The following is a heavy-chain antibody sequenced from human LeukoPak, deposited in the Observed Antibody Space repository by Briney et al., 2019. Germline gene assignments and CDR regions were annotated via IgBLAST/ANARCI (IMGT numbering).Heavy chain of an antibody. CDR2: IYPGDSDT. Sequence: GESLKISCRVFGDNLASYWIGWVRQMSGKGLEWMGIIYPGDSDTRYSPSFQGQVTISADKSISTAYLQWSSLKASDTAMYYCVRRVGNGKYDYWGQGALVTVSS. CDR3: VRRVGNGKYDY. J-gene: IGHJ4*02. V-gene: IGHV5-51*01. CDR1: GDNLASYW. D-gene: IGHD2-15*01.